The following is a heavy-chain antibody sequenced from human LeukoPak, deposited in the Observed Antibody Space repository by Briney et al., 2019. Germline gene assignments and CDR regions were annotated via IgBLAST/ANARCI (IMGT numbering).Heavy chain of an antibody. J-gene: IGHJ3*02. Sequence: KSGGSLRLSCAASGFTVSTNYMSWVRQAPGKGLEWVSSISSSSSYIYYADSVKGRFTISRDNAKNSLYLQMNSLRAEDTAVYYCARAITGTKGDIWGQGTMVTVSS. CDR3: ARAITGTKGDI. D-gene: IGHD1-7*01. V-gene: IGHV3-21*01. CDR2: ISSSSSYI. CDR1: GFTVSTNY.